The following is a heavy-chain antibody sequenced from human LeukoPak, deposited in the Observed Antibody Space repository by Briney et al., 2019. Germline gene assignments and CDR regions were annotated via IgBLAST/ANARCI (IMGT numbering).Heavy chain of an antibody. CDR1: GASIRSYY. J-gene: IGHJ4*02. D-gene: IGHD5-24*01. CDR2: VFRSGST. Sequence: SETLSLTCSVSGASIRSYYWSWIRQFPGEGLEWMGCVFRSGSTNYNPSLKSRLTISSDTSKNQFYLTLTSVTDADTAIYYCARHTRDGYNTFDSWGQATLVTVSS. V-gene: IGHV4-59*08. CDR3: ARHTRDGYNTFDS.